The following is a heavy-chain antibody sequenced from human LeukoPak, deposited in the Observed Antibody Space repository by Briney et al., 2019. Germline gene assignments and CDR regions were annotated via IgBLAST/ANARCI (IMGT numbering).Heavy chain of an antibody. J-gene: IGHJ3*02. V-gene: IGHV3-23*01. CDR3: AKADATIGGAFDT. CDR2: ISGTADSK. CDR1: RFIFRNYA. D-gene: IGHD3-16*01. Sequence: PGGSLRLSCAASRFIFRNYAMSWVRQAPGWGLEWLSIISGTADSKYYADSVKGRFTISRDNPRSTLYLEMNILRAEDTAVYYCAKADATIGGAFDTWGQGTMVIVSS.